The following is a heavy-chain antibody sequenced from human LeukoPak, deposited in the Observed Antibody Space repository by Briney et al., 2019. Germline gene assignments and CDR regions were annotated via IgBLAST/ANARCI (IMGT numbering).Heavy chain of an antibody. CDR2: IKCKADGGST. V-gene: IGHV3-15*01. CDR1: GFTFINAW. D-gene: IGHD2-15*01. CDR3: TADGCAGGGCFSGHY. Sequence: PGGSLRLSCAASGFTFINAWMSWVRQATGKGLEWVGRIKCKADGGSTDYAAPVKGRFTFSRDDSKNTLYLQMNSLKTEDTAVYYCTADGCAGGGCFSGHYWGQGTLVTVSS. J-gene: IGHJ4*02.